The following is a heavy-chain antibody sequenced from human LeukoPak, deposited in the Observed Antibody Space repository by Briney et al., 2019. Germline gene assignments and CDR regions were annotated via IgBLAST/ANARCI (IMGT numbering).Heavy chain of an antibody. V-gene: IGHV3-48*03. D-gene: IGHD1-26*01. J-gene: IGHJ4*02. CDR3: AREVESTGPGFDY. CDR2: ISSSGSSI. Sequence: GGSLRLSCAASGFTFSSYEMNWVRQAPGKGLEGVSYISSSGSSIYYADSVKGRFTISRDNAKNSVYLQMNSLRAEDTAVYYCAREVESTGPGFDYWGQGTLVTVSS. CDR1: GFTFSSYE.